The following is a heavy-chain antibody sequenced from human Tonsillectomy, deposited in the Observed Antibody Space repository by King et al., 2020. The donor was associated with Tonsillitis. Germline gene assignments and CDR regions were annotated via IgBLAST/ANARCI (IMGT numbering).Heavy chain of an antibody. CDR1: GFTFSSYA. Sequence: VQLVESGGGLVQPGGSLRPSCAASGFTFSSYAMSWVRQAPGKGLEWVSSISGSGGSTYYADSVKGRFTISRDKSKNTLYLQMNSLRAEDTAVYYCVKDGEDIVVVVAATPGHWFDPWGQGTLVTVSS. V-gene: IGHV3-23*04. D-gene: IGHD2-15*01. CDR3: VKDGEDIVVVVAATPGHWFDP. CDR2: ISGSGGST. J-gene: IGHJ5*02.